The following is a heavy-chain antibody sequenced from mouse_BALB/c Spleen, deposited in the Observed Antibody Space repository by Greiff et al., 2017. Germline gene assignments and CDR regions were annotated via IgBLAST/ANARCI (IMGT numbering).Heavy chain of an antibody. CDR3: ARRSGYVGYAMDY. Sequence: EVMLVESGGGLVKPGGSLKLSCAASGFTFSDYYMYWVRQTPEKRLEWVATISDGGSYTYYPDSVKGRFTISRDNAKNNLYLQMSSLKSEDTAMYYCARRSGYVGYAMDYWGQGTSVTVSS. D-gene: IGHD3-1*01. V-gene: IGHV5-4*02. CDR1: GFTFSDYY. CDR2: ISDGGSYT. J-gene: IGHJ4*01.